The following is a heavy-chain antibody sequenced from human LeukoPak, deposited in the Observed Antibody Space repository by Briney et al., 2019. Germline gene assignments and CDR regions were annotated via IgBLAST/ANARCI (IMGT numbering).Heavy chain of an antibody. V-gene: IGHV4-59*01. Sequence: PSETLCLSCRASGGSISTYYWNWIRQSPGKGLEWVGYMYYSGDTYYNPSLKSRFTISLDTSKNQFSLRLTSVTAADTAVYYCASGHCTDDVCFSDYWGLGTLVTVSS. D-gene: IGHD2-8*01. J-gene: IGHJ4*02. CDR3: ASGHCTDDVCFSDY. CDR2: MYYSGDT. CDR1: GGSISTYY.